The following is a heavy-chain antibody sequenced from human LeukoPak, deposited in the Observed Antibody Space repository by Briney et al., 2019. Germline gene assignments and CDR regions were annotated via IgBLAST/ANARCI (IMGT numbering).Heavy chain of an antibody. Sequence: SETLSLTCTVSGGSISSYYWNWIRQPPGKGLEWIGYIYYSGSTNYNPSLKSRVTISVDTSKNQFSLRLSSVTAADTAFYYCARYIVSYPHDAFDIWGQGTMVTVSS. J-gene: IGHJ3*02. CDR1: GGSISSYY. V-gene: IGHV4-59*01. CDR3: ARYIVSYPHDAFDI. D-gene: IGHD1-26*01. CDR2: IYYSGST.